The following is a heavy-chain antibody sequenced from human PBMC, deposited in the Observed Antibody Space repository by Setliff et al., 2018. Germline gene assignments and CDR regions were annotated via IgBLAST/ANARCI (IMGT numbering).Heavy chain of an antibody. J-gene: IGHJ5*02. CDR3: ARAGWYNWFDP. V-gene: IGHV5-51*01. CDR2: IYPDDSDT. Sequence: GESLKISCKGSGYSFTSYWIVWVRQMPGKGLEWMGMIYPDDSDTKYHPSFQGQVTISADRSINTAYLQWSSLKASDTAMYYCARAGWYNWFDPWGQGTLVTVSS. CDR1: GYSFTSYW. D-gene: IGHD2-15*01.